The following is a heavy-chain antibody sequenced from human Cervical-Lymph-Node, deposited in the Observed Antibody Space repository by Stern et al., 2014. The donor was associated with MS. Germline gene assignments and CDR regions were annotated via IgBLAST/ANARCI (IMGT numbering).Heavy chain of an antibody. J-gene: IGHJ3*01. CDR1: GGSISSGGSS. Sequence: QLQLQESGSGKAKPSQTLSLTCAVSGGSISSGGSSWNWIRQPPGKGLEWIGFIFHNGSTYYTPSLKGRVFISVDTSKNQFALNLRSVTAADTAVYYCARGGVIYTQDRNGFDVWGQGTMVTVSS. D-gene: IGHD2-21*01. V-gene: IGHV4-30-2*01. CDR2: IFHNGST. CDR3: ARGGVIYTQDRNGFDV.